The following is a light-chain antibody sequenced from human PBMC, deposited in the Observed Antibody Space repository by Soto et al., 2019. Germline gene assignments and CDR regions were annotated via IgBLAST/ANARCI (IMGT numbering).Light chain of an antibody. CDR2: EVI. CDR1: SSDVDTHNY. J-gene: IGLJ2*01. V-gene: IGLV2-14*01. Sequence: QSALTQPASVSGSPGQSITISCTATSSDVDTHNYVSWYQQYPGKAPKLMIYEVINRPSGVSNRFSGSKSGKTASLIISRLQAEDEAEYYCSSYTSSSTLVFGGGTKLTVL. CDR3: SSYTSSSTLV.